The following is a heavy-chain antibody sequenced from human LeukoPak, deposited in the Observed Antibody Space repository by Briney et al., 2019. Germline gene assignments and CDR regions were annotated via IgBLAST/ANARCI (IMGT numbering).Heavy chain of an antibody. J-gene: IGHJ4*02. CDR2: INHSGGT. CDR3: ASRYDPSYYDSSGYYF. V-gene: IGHV4-34*01. D-gene: IGHD3-22*01. CDR1: GGSFSGYY. Sequence: SETLYLTCVVYGGSFSGYYWSWLRQPPGKGLEWIGEINHSGGTNYNPSLKSRVTISVDTSKNQFALKLSSVTAADTAVYYCASRYDPSYYDSSGYYFLGQGTLVTVSS.